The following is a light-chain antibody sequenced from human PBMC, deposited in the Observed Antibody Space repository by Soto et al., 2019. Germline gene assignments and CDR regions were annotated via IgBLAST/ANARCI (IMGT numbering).Light chain of an antibody. V-gene: IGLV2-8*01. CDR1: SSDVGGYDY. CDR3: SSYAGSNIVI. Sequence: QSALTQPPSASGSPGQSVTISCTGTSSDVGGYDYVSWYQQHPGKAPKLIIYEVNKRPSGVPDRFSGSKSGNTASLTVSGLQAEDEADYYCSSYAGSNIVIFGGGTKVTVL. J-gene: IGLJ2*01. CDR2: EVN.